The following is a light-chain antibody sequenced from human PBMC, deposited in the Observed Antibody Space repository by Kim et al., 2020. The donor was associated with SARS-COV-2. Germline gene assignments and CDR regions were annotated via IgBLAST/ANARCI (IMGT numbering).Light chain of an antibody. CDR2: DVS. J-gene: IGLJ1*01. CDR3: SSYTSSSTRV. Sequence: GQSITIACTGTSSDVGGYNYVSWYQQHPGKAPKFMIYDVSNRPSGVSNRFSGSKSGNTASLTISGLQAEDEADYYCSSYTSSSTRVFGTGTKVT. V-gene: IGLV2-14*03. CDR1: SSDVGGYNY.